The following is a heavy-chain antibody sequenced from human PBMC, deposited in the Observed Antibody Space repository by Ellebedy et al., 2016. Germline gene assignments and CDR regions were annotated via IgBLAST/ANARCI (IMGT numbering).Heavy chain of an antibody. CDR2: IRSKAYGGTT. CDR1: GFTFSSYG. D-gene: IGHD2-15*01. V-gene: IGHV3-49*04. CDR3: TRRWDIVVVVAAPPGWFDP. J-gene: IGHJ5*02. Sequence: GGSLRLSCAASGFTFSSYGMHWVRQAPGKGLEWVGFIRSKAYGGTTEYAASVKGRFTISRDDSKSIAYLQMNSLKTEDTAVYYCTRRWDIVVVVAAPPGWFDPWGQGTLVTVSS.